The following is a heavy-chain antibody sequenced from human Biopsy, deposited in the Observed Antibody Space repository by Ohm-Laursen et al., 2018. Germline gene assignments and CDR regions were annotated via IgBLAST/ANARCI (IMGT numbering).Heavy chain of an antibody. D-gene: IGHD3-10*01. CDR1: GASVSTDY. J-gene: IGHJ5*02. CDR2: TYISGRT. V-gene: IGHV4-4*07. CDR3: ARERGVPTARRFDP. Sequence: SETLSLTCSVSGASVSTDYWSWIRQPAGKGLEWIGRTYISGRTDYNPSLKSRVIVSVDTSMNQISLRLTCVTAADTGVYYCARERGVPTARRFDPWGQGTLVSVSS.